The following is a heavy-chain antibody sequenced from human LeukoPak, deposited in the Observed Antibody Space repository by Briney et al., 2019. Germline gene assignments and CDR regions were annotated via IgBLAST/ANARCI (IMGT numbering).Heavy chain of an antibody. D-gene: IGHD4-23*01. V-gene: IGHV3-11*01. J-gene: IGHJ6*02. CDR2: ISSSGSTI. CDR3: ARLSTGGNLYYYYYGMDV. CDR1: GFTFSGYY. Sequence: GGSLRLSCAASGFTFSGYYMSWIRQAPGKGPEWVSYISSSGSTIYYADSVKGRFTISRDNAKNSLYLQMNSLRAEDTAVYYCARLSTGGNLYYYYYGMDVWGQGTTVTVSS.